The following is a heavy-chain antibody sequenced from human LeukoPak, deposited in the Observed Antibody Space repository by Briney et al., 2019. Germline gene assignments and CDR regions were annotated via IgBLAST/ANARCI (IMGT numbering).Heavy chain of an antibody. Sequence: GGSLRLSCAASGFTFSSYSMNWVRQAPGKGLEWVAVIWYDGSNKYYADSVKGRFTISRDNSKNTLYLQMNSLRAEDTAVYYCAKEGSSWSSSDFDYWGQGTLVTVSS. CDR2: IWYDGSNK. CDR3: AKEGSSWSSSDFDY. CDR1: GFTFSSYS. J-gene: IGHJ4*02. D-gene: IGHD6-13*01. V-gene: IGHV3-33*06.